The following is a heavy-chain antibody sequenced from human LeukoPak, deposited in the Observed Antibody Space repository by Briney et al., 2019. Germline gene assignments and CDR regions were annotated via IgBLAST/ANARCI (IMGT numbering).Heavy chain of an antibody. CDR1: GFTFSNLA. CDR2: ISDSGGTT. CDR3: AKDARRYSGWYFFDH. D-gene: IGHD6-19*01. J-gene: IGHJ4*02. V-gene: IGHV3-23*01. Sequence: GGSLSLSCVASGFTFSNLAMGWVRQAPGKGLEWVSVISDSGGTTYYADSVKGRFTISRDNSRNTLYLQMNSLRVDDTAVYYCAKDARRYSGWYFFDHWGQGTLVTVSS.